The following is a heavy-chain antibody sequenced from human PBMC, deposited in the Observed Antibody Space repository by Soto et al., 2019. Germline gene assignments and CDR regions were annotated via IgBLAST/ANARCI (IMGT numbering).Heavy chain of an antibody. CDR2: IIPIPGTA. CDR3: ASSRGSSTSLELYYDDYYGVAV. D-gene: IGHD2-2*01. CDR1: GGTFGSYA. J-gene: IGHJ6*02. V-gene: IGHV1-69*01. Sequence: QVQLVQSGAEVKKPGSSVKVSGKASGGTFGSYAISWVRQAPGKGLEWMGGIIPIPGTANYAQKFQGRVTIDADESTSTAYMELSSLRSEDTAVYSCASSRGSSTSLELYYDDYYGVAVLGQGSTVTVCS.